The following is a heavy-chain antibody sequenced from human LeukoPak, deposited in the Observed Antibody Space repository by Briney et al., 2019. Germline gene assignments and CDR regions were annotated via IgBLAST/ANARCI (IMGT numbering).Heavy chain of an antibody. CDR2: INHSGST. J-gene: IGHJ4*02. Sequence: SETLSLTCAVYGGSFSGYYWSWIRQPPGKGLEWIGEINHSGSTNYNPSLKSRVTISVDTSKNQFSLKLSSVTAADTAVYYCARGSSGGSCYKLWGQGTLVTVSS. CDR1: GGSFSGYY. D-gene: IGHD2-15*01. V-gene: IGHV4-34*01. CDR3: ARGSSGGSCYKL.